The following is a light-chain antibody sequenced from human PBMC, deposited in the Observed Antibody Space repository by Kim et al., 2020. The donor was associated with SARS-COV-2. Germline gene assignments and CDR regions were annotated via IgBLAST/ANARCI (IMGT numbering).Light chain of an antibody. V-gene: IGKV1-16*01. CDR2: APS. CDR3: QQYTNYPPT. Sequence: ASVCDRVTLTCQASQDISNHLACFQQKPGKAPMSLIYAPSSLQSGVPSRFSGSSSGTDFTLTLSGLQPEDCATYYCQQYTNYPPTFGPGTKVDIK. J-gene: IGKJ1*01. CDR1: QDISNH.